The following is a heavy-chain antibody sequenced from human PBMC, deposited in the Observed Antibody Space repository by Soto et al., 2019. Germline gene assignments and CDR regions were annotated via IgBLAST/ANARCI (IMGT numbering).Heavy chain of an antibody. CDR1: GGSISSGDYY. Sequence: PSETLSLTCTVSGGSISSGDYYWSWIRQPPGKGLEWIGYIYYSGSTYYNPSLKSRVTISVDTSKNQFSLKLSSVTAADTAVYYCARCITIFGVVNGFDPWGQGTLVTVSS. J-gene: IGHJ5*02. CDR2: IYYSGST. D-gene: IGHD3-3*01. V-gene: IGHV4-30-4*01. CDR3: ARCITIFGVVNGFDP.